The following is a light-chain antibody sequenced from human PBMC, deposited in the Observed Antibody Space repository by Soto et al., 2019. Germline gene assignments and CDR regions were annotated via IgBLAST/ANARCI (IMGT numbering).Light chain of an antibody. V-gene: IGKV1-16*01. CDR1: QDLRNY. CDR2: AVS. CDR3: QQYNTFPIT. J-gene: IGKJ5*01. Sequence: DIQMTQSPPSLSASVGDTVTITCRASQDLRNYLAWFQQKPGTAPKSLIYAVSNLQSGVPSRFSGSGSETHFTLTISSLQPEDSATYYCQQYNTFPITFGQGTRLEIK.